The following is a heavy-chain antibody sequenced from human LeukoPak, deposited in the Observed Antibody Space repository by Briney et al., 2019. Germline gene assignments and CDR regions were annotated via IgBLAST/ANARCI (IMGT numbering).Heavy chain of an antibody. V-gene: IGHV3-13*01. CDR2: INTAGDT. CDR3: ASGGRGSSWFGN. J-gene: IGHJ4*02. Sequence: GGSLRLSCAASGFTFKSYDMHWVRQAAGEGPEWVSAINTAGDTYYQGSVKGRFTISRENAKNSLYLQMNSLRAGDTAVYYCASGGRGSSWFGNWGQGTLVTVSA. CDR1: GFTFKSYD. D-gene: IGHD6-13*01.